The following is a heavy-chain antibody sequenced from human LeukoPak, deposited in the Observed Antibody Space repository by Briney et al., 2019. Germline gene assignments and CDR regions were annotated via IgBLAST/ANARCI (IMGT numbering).Heavy chain of an antibody. D-gene: IGHD3-9*01. CDR1: GDSITSGRYY. Sequence: PSETLSLTCTVSGDSITSGRYYWSWIRQPAGKGLEWIGRIYSSGRTNYNPSLKSRATISIDTSKNQFSLKLSSVTAADTAVYYCARLDILTGYYPERYFGYWGQGTLVTVSS. CDR3: ARLDILTGYYPERYFGY. V-gene: IGHV4-61*02. CDR2: IYSSGRT. J-gene: IGHJ4*02.